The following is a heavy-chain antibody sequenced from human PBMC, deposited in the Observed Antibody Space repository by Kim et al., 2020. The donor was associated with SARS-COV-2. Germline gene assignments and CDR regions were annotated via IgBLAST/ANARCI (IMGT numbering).Heavy chain of an antibody. D-gene: IGHD3-3*01. V-gene: IGHV3-74*01. J-gene: IGHJ4*02. Sequence: CADTVKDRFTLSRDNARNTLYMQMNGLRAEDTAVYYCARDLDWLLYDSWGQGTLVTVSP. CDR3: ARDLDWLLYDS.